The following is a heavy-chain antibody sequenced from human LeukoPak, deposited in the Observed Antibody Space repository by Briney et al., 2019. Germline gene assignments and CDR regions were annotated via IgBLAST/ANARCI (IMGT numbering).Heavy chain of an antibody. Sequence: HPSETLSLTCSVSGGSISSSNHVWSWIRQPPGKGLEWIGEINHSGSTNYNPSLKSRVTISVDTSKNQFSLKLSSVTAADTAVYYCARGCSGDYSLSWPVVQSFDYWGQGTLVTVSS. CDR1: GGSISSSNHV. J-gene: IGHJ4*02. CDR3: ARGCSGDYSLSWPVVQSFDY. V-gene: IGHV4-39*07. CDR2: INHSGST. D-gene: IGHD4-17*01.